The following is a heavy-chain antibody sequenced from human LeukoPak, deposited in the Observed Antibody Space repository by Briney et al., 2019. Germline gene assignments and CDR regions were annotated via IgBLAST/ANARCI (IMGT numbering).Heavy chain of an antibody. CDR2: FDPEDGET. D-gene: IGHD4-17*01. J-gene: IGHJ6*02. CDR3: AINTVTPKLYYYYGMDV. CDR1: GYTLTELS. Sequence: ASVKVSCKVSGYTLTELSMHWVRQAPGKGLEWMGGFDPEDGETIYAQKFQGRVTMTEDTSTDTAYMELSSLRSEDTAVYYCAINTVTPKLYYYYGMDVWGQGTTVTVSS. V-gene: IGHV1-24*01.